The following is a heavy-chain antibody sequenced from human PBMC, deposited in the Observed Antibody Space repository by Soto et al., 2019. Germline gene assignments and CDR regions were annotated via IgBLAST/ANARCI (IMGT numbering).Heavy chain of an antibody. CDR2: INHSGST. CDR3: ARPAAQHFDI. Sequence: SETLSLTCAVYGGSFSGCYWSWIRQPPGKGLEWIGEINHSGSTNYNPSLKSRVTISVDTSKNQFSLKLSSVTAADTAVYYCARPAAQHFDIWGQGTMVTVSS. J-gene: IGHJ3*02. CDR1: GGSFSGCY. V-gene: IGHV4-34*01. D-gene: IGHD6-13*01.